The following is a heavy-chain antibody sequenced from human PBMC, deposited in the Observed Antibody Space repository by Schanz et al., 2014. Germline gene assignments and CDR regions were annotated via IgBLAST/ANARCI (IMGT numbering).Heavy chain of an antibody. CDR1: GYSFTEYF. CDR3: ARARYTGYDGSGY. V-gene: IGHV1-2*02. J-gene: IGHJ4*02. CDR2: INPNSGDA. Sequence: QVQLVQSGPAVKKPGASMKVSCLASGYSFTEYFLHWVRQAPGQGLEWMGWINPNSGDANYEQKFKGRVTLTSDTSISTAFMELSRLPSDDTATYFCARARYTGYDGSGYWGQGTLLIVSS. D-gene: IGHD5-12*01.